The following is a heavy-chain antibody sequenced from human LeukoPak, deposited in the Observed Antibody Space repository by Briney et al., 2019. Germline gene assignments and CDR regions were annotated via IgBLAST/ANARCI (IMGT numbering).Heavy chain of an antibody. V-gene: IGHV3-7*01. Sequence: HSGGSLRLSCVVSGFTFNRCWMNWVRQAPGKGLEWVAHINPGGRDAYYVDSVKGRFTISRDNAQNSMYLQMNSLRVEDTAVYYCTSWGDTTAEYFQRWGQGTLVTVSS. D-gene: IGHD2-21*02. J-gene: IGHJ1*01. CDR3: TSWGDTTAEYFQR. CDR1: GFTFNRCW. CDR2: INPGGRDA.